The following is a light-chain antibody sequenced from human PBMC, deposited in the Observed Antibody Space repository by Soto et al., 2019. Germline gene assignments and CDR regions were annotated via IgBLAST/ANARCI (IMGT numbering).Light chain of an antibody. Sequence: EIVMTQSPATLSVSPGERATLSCRASQSVSSNLAWYQQKPGHAPRLLIYGASTRATGIPASFSGSGSGTEFTLTISSLQSEDFAVYYCQHYQNWPRTFGQGTKLEIK. CDR3: QHYQNWPRT. J-gene: IGKJ1*01. V-gene: IGKV3-15*01. CDR2: GAS. CDR1: QSVSSN.